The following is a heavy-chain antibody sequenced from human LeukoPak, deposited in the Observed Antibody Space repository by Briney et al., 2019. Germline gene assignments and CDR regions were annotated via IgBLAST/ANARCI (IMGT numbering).Heavy chain of an antibody. Sequence: ASVTVSCKASGYTFTGYYMPWVRQAPGQGLEWMVWINPNSGGTNYAQKFKGWVTMTRDTSISTAYMELSRLRSDDTAVYYCARCPSGWYLFDYWGQGTLVTVSS. J-gene: IGHJ4*02. CDR1: GYTFTGYY. V-gene: IGHV1-2*04. CDR2: INPNSGGT. CDR3: ARCPSGWYLFDY. D-gene: IGHD6-19*01.